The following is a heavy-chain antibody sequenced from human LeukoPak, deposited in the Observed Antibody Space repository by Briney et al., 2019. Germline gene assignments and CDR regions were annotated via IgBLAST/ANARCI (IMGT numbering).Heavy chain of an antibody. CDR2: IYNSGNT. CDR1: GGSISSYY. CDR3: ARESGSYLWRSWLNP. Sequence: SETLSLTCTVSGGSISSYYWTWIRQPPGKGLEWIGNIYNSGNTNYNPSLRSRVTISVDTSKNQFSLKLNSVTAADTAVYYCARESGSYLWRSWLNPWGQGTLVTVSS. J-gene: IGHJ5*02. D-gene: IGHD3-16*01. V-gene: IGHV4-59*01.